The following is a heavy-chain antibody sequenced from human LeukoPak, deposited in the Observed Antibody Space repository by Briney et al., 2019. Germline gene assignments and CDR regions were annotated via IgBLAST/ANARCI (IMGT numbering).Heavy chain of an antibody. J-gene: IGHJ5*02. CDR1: GFTFSSYW. CDR3: ARTLYDIGNNWFDP. D-gene: IGHD3-9*01. V-gene: IGHV3-7*04. CDR2: IKQDGSEK. Sequence: GGSLRLSCAASGFTFSSYWMGWVRQAPGKGLEWVANIKQDGSEKYYVDSVKGRFTVSRDNAKNSLYLQMNSLRAEDTAVYYCARTLYDIGNNWFDPWGQGTLVTVSS.